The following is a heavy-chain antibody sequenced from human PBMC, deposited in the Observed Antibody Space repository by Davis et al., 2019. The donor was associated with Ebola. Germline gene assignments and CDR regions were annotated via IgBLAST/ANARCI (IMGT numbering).Heavy chain of an antibody. J-gene: IGHJ6*02. CDR3: ARASSGWTTSGYYYYGMDV. CDR1: GFTFSSYE. V-gene: IGHV3-48*03. Sequence: GESLKISCVASGFTFSSYEMNWVRQASGKGLEWVSYISSSGSTIYYADSVKGRFTISRDNAKNSLYLQMNSLRAEDTAVYYCARASSGWTTSGYYYYGMDVWGQGTTVTVSS. D-gene: IGHD6-19*01. CDR2: ISSSGSTI.